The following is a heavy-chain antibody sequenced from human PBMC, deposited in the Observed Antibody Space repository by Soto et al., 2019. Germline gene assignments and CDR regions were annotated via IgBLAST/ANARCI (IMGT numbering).Heavy chain of an antibody. CDR1: GYSFTSYW. J-gene: IGHJ6*02. V-gene: IGHV5-51*01. CDR3: ARGEQQLAPGYYYYYGMDV. D-gene: IGHD6-13*01. CDR2: IYPGDSDT. Sequence: GESLKISCKGSGYSFTSYWSGWVRQMPGKGLEWMGIIYPGDSDTRYSPSFQGQVTISADKSISTAYLQWSSLKASDTAMYYCARGEQQLAPGYYYYYGMDVWGQGTTVTVSS.